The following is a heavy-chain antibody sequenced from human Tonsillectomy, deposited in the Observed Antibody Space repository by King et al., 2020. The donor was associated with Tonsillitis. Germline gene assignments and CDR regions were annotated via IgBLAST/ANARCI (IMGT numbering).Heavy chain of an antibody. CDR1: GFTFSDYY. V-gene: IGHV3-11*05. CDR3: ATTSDFWSGYYTGPFDY. Sequence: VQLVESGGGLVKPGGSLRLSCAASGFTFSDYYMSWIRQAPGKGLEWISYISSRSSSTNYADSVKGRFTISRDSAKNSLYLQMNSLRAEDTAVYYCATTSDFWSGYYTGPFDYWGQGTLVTVSS. CDR2: ISSRSSST. J-gene: IGHJ4*02. D-gene: IGHD3-3*01.